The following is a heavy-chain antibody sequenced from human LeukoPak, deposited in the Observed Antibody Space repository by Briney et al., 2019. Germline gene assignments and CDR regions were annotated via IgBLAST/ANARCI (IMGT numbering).Heavy chain of an antibody. CDR2: ISYDGSNK. D-gene: IGHD4-17*01. Sequence: PGGSLRLPCAASGFTFSSYAMHWVRQAPGKGLEWVAVISYDGSNKYYADSVKGRFTISRDNSKNTLYLQMNSLRAEDTAVYYCARVYGDYGYFDYWGQGTLVTVSS. CDR1: GFTFSSYA. V-gene: IGHV3-30-3*01. CDR3: ARVYGDYGYFDY. J-gene: IGHJ4*02.